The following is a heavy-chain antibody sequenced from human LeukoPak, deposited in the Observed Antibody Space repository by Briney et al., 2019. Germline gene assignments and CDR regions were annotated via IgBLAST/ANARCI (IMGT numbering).Heavy chain of an antibody. V-gene: IGHV4-34*01. J-gene: IGHJ5*02. CDR2: INHSGST. CDR1: GGSFSGYY. CDR3: ARDIGIHITMVRGVNNWFDP. D-gene: IGHD3-10*01. Sequence: PSETLSLTCAVYGGSFSGYYWSWIRQPPGKGLEWIGEINHSGSTNYNPSLKSRVTISVDTSKNQFSLKLSSVTAADTAVYYCARDIGIHITMVRGVNNWFDPWGQGTLDTVSS.